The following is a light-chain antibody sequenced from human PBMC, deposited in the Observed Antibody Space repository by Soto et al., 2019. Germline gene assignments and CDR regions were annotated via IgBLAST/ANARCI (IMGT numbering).Light chain of an antibody. Sequence: EIVLTQSPGTLSLSPGERATLSCRASQSVSSYLAWYQQKPGQAPRLLIHDASSRATGIPDRFSGGGSGTDFTLTISSLETEDFAVYDCQQFSSYPLTFGGGTKVDIK. CDR1: QSVSSY. J-gene: IGKJ4*01. V-gene: IGKV3-20*01. CDR2: DAS. CDR3: QQFSSYPLT.